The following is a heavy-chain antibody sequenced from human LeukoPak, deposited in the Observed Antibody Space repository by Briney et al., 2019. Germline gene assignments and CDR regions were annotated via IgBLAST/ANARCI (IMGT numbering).Heavy chain of an antibody. CDR1: GYSFTSYW. CDR2: IYPGDSDT. J-gene: IGHJ4*02. Sequence: GESLKISCKGSGYSFTSYWIGWVRPMPGKGLEWMGIIYPGDSDTRYSPSFQGQITISADKTIITPYLQWSSLKASDTAMYYCARHGRYCSSTSCYTMYYFDYWGQGTLVTVSS. D-gene: IGHD2-2*02. CDR3: ARHGRYCSSTSCYTMYYFDY. V-gene: IGHV5-51*01.